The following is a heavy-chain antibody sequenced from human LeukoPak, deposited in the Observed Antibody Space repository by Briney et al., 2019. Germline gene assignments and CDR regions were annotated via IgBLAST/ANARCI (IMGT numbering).Heavy chain of an antibody. CDR3: ARCYYDTSGVSDGFDI. J-gene: IGHJ3*02. Sequence: SETLSLTCTVSGGSISSYYWSWIRQPPGKGLEWIGYIYTGGSTNYNPSLKSRVTISVDTSKNQVSLKLRSVTAADTAVYYCARCYYDTSGVSDGFDIWGQGTMVTVSS. D-gene: IGHD3-22*01. CDR1: GGSISSYY. V-gene: IGHV4-4*09. CDR2: IYTGGST.